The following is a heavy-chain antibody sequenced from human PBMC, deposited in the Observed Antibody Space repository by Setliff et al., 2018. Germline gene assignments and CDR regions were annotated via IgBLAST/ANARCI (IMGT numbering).Heavy chain of an antibody. D-gene: IGHD3-10*01. CDR2: IYHSGST. CDR3: ARLYELGELFSNY. Sequence: SETLSLTCAVSGYSISSGYYWGWIRQPPGKGLEWIGSIYHSGSTYYNPSLKSRVTISVDTSKNQLSLKLSSVTAADTAVYYCARLYELGELFSNYWGQGTQVTVSS. J-gene: IGHJ4*02. CDR1: GYSISSGYY. V-gene: IGHV4-38-2*01.